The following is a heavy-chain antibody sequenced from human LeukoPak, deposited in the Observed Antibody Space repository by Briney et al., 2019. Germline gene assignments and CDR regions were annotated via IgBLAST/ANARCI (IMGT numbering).Heavy chain of an antibody. D-gene: IGHD6-6*01. J-gene: IGHJ4*02. Sequence: PGGSLTLSCAASGFTFSSYGMHWVRQAPGKGLEWVAVISYDGSNKYYADSVKGRLTISRDNSKNTLYLQMNSLRAEDTAVYYCAKDQYSSSSVDYWGQGTLVTVSS. V-gene: IGHV3-30*18. CDR3: AKDQYSSSSVDY. CDR1: GFTFSSYG. CDR2: ISYDGSNK.